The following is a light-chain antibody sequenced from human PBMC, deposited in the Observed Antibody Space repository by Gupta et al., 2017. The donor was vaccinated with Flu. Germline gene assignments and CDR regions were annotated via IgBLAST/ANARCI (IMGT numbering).Light chain of an antibody. CDR3: AAWDDSLNVYV. Sequence: QSVLTQPPSASGTPGQRVSISCSGSSSNIGRNTVNWFQQLPGTAPKALIHKNDQRWSGVPDRFSGSKSGTSASLAISGLQSEDEADYYCAAWDDSLNVYVFGAGTKVTVL. CDR2: KND. J-gene: IGLJ1*01. CDR1: SSNIGRNT. V-gene: IGLV1-44*01.